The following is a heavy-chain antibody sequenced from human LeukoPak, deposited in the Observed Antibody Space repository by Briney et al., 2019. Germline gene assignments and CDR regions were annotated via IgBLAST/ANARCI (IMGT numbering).Heavy chain of an antibody. Sequence: GGSLRLSCAASGFTFSRYWMNWVRQAPGKGLEWVSYISSSGSTIYYADSVKGRFTISRDNAKNSLYLQMNSLRAEDTAVYYCAELGITMIGGVWGKGTTVTISS. V-gene: IGHV3-48*03. J-gene: IGHJ6*04. CDR2: ISSSGSTI. CDR1: GFTFSRYW. CDR3: AELGITMIGGV. D-gene: IGHD3-10*02.